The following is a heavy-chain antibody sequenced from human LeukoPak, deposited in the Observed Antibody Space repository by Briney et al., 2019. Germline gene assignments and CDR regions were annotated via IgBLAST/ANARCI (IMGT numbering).Heavy chain of an antibody. CDR1: GITISSEG. CDR3: VKEQSSGWYRVADS. V-gene: IGHV3-30*18. D-gene: IGHD6-19*01. Sequence: GGSLRLSCAAPGITISSEGMHWVRQAPGEGLEWLAVFSYDGSEIYYSDSAKGRFTISKEYSKNTLHLQMNSLRVEDTAVYYCVKEQSSGWYRVADSWGQGTLVTVSS. J-gene: IGHJ4*02. CDR2: FSYDGSEI.